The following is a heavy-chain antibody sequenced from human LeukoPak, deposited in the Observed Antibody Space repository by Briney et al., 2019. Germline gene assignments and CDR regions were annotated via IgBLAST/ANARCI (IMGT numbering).Heavy chain of an antibody. V-gene: IGHV3-23*01. D-gene: IGHD3-22*01. CDR2: ISGDGTRT. CDR1: GFSFSSYA. Sequence: GGSLRLSCAASGFSFSSYAMTWARQAPVKGLEWVSAISGDGTRTYYADSVKGRFTISRDNSKNTLYLQMNSLRAEDTAVYYCAKDTHYDSSGYYYSDWGQGTLVTVSS. J-gene: IGHJ4*02. CDR3: AKDTHYDSSGYYYSD.